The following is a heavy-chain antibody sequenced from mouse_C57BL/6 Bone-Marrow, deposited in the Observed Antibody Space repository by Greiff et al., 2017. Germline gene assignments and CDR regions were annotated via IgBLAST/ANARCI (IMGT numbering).Heavy chain of an antibody. CDR1: GFTFSSYA. D-gene: IGHD1-1*02. J-gene: IGHJ4*01. CDR2: ISDGGSYT. CDR3: ARDKDYGYYYAMDY. Sequence: EVHLVESGGGLVKPGGSLKLSCAASGFTFSSYAMSWVRQTPEKRLEWVATISDGGSYTYYPDNVKGRFTISRDNAKNNLYLQMSHLKSEDTAMYYCARDKDYGYYYAMDYWGQGTSVTVSA. V-gene: IGHV5-4*01.